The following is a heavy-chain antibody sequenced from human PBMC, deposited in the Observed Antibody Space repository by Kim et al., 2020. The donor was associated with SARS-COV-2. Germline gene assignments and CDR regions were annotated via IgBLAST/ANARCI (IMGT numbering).Heavy chain of an antibody. J-gene: IGHJ4*02. CDR1: GASITSYY. V-gene: IGHV4-59*13. Sequence: SETLSLTCSVSGASITSYYWSWIRQSPHKGLEWIGYMYHSGGTNYNPSLKSRVSISIDSSENQFSLKLTSVTAADTAVYYCAGVSWNGDWTFDHWGQGALVTVSS. CDR3: AGVSWNGDWTFDH. D-gene: IGHD1-1*01. CDR2: MYHSGGT.